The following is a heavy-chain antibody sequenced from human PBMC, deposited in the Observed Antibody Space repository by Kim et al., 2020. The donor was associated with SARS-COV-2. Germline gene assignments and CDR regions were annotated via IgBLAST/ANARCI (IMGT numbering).Heavy chain of an antibody. CDR2: IKPDGSEK. V-gene: IGHV3-7*01. D-gene: IGHD2-2*01. J-gene: IGHJ4*02. CDR3: ASLKYDY. Sequence: WVRQAPGKGLEWVANIKPDGSEKNCVDSVRGRFTISRDNAEKSLYLQMDSLRAEDTAVYYCASLKYDYWGRGALVTVSS.